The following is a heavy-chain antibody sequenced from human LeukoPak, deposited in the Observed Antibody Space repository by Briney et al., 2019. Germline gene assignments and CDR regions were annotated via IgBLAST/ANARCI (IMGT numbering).Heavy chain of an antibody. D-gene: IGHD4-23*01. CDR3: ARDYGGSSPFDY. V-gene: IGHV3-30*19. J-gene: IGHJ4*02. CDR2: KQNDGSST. Sequence: PGGSLRLSCAASGFSFSHYGMHWVRQAPGKGLEWVAFKQNDGSSTFYADSVKGRFTISRDNSKNTLFLQMNSLRTDDTAVYYCARDYGGSSPFDYWGQGTLVTVSS. CDR1: GFSFSHYG.